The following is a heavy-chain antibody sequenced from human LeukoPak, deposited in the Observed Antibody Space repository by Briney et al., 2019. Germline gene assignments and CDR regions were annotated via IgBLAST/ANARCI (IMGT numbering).Heavy chain of an antibody. CDR2: ISSSSSYI. Sequence: PGGSLRLSCAASGFTFSSYSMNWVRQAPGKGLEWVSSISSSSSYIYYADSVKGRFTISRDNAKNSLYLQMNSLRAEDTAVYYCASESSWNLNAFDIWGQGTMVTVSS. CDR1: GFTFSSYS. D-gene: IGHD6-13*01. V-gene: IGHV3-21*01. CDR3: ASESSWNLNAFDI. J-gene: IGHJ3*02.